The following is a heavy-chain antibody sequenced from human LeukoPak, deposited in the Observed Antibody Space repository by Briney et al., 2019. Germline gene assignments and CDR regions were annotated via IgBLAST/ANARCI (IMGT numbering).Heavy chain of an antibody. CDR1: GFTFSSYW. CDR2: INSDGSST. V-gene: IGHV3-74*01. D-gene: IGHD6-13*01. Sequence: AGSLRLSCAASGFTFSSYWMHWVRQAPGKGLVWVSRINSDGSSTSYADSVKGRFTTSRDNAKNTLYLQMNSLRAEDTAVYYCARDPRPRWSDYYYYGMDVWGQGTTVTLSS. J-gene: IGHJ6*02. CDR3: ARDPRPRWSDYYYYGMDV.